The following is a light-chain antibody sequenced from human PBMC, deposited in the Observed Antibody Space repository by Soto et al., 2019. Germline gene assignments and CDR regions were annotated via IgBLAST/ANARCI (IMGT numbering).Light chain of an antibody. CDR1: SSDIGDHNL. J-gene: IGLJ1*01. V-gene: IGLV2-8*01. CDR3: SSYAGSDIYV. CDR2: GVT. Sequence: QSALTQPPSASGSPGQSVTISCSGTSSDIGDHNLVSWYQQHPGKAPKLLIWGVTNRPSGVPHRFSGSKSGNTASLTVSGLQAEDEADYYCSSYAGSDIYVFGTGTKLTVL.